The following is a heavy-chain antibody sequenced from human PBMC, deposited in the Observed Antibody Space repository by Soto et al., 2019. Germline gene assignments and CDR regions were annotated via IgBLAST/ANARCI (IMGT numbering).Heavy chain of an antibody. D-gene: IGHD2-8*01. CDR1: GFFFADYG. J-gene: IGHJ6*02. Sequence: PRGSLRLSCGASGFFFADYGVHWFRQAPGEGREWVAVISFDGANNFYADSVKGRFTISRDNSTNTLYLQMSSLRTEDTAVYYCATATLYPVVSYFYYGLDVWGQGTTVTVSS. V-gene: IGHV3-30*03. CDR2: ISFDGANN. CDR3: ATATLYPVVSYFYYGLDV.